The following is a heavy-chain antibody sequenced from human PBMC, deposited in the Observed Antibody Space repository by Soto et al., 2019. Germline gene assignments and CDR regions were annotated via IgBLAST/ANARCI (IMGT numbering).Heavy chain of an antibody. Sequence: VQLVESGGGLVQPGGSLRLSCAASGFTFSNYWMSWVRQAPGKGLEWVANVKQDGSEKDYVGSVKGRFTISRDNAKNSLYLQMNSLTAEDTAVYYCARLITPRVLDSWGQGTLVTVSS. V-gene: IGHV3-7*05. CDR2: VKQDGSEK. D-gene: IGHD1-20*01. J-gene: IGHJ5*01. CDR3: ARLITPRVLDS. CDR1: GFTFSNYW.